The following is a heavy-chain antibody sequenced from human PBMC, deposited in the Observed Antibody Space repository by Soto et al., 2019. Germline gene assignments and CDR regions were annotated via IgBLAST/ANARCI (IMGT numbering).Heavy chain of an antibody. J-gene: IGHJ4*02. V-gene: IGHV1-3*01. CDR3: ARVLTIFGVVIDFDY. CDR1: GYTFTSYA. Sequence: DSVKISCKASGYTFTSYAMHWVRQAPGQRLEWMGWINAGNGNTKYSQKFQGRVTITRDTSASTAYMELSSLRSEDTAVYYCARVLTIFGVVIDFDYWGQGTLVTVSS. CDR2: INAGNGNT. D-gene: IGHD3-3*01.